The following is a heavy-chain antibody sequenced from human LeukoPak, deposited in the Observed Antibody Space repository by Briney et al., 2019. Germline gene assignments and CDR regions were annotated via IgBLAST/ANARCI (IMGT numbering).Heavy chain of an antibody. J-gene: IGHJ4*02. CDR2: IYYSGST. Sequence: SQTLSLTCTVSGGSISSGDYYWSWIRQPPGKGLEWIGYIYYSGSTYYNPSLKSRVTISVDTSKNQFSLKLSSVTAADTAVYYCARAGGITGTTGVDYWGQGTLVTVSS. CDR1: GGSISSGDYY. CDR3: ARAGGITGTTGVDY. D-gene: IGHD1-7*01. V-gene: IGHV4-30-4*01.